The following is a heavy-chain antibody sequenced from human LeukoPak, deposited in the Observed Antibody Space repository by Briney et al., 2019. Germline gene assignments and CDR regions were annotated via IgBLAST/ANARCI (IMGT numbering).Heavy chain of an antibody. D-gene: IGHD3-10*01. V-gene: IGHV4-30-2*01. J-gene: IGHJ4*02. CDR2: IYHSGST. CDR3: ARKRSVGSGSTPPFDY. CDR1: GGSISSGGYY. Sequence: SQTLSLTCTVSGGSISSGGYYWSWIRQPPGKGLEWIGYIYHSGSTYYNPSLKSRVTISVDRSKNQFTLKLSSVTAADTAVYYCARKRSVGSGSTPPFDYWGQGTLVTVSS.